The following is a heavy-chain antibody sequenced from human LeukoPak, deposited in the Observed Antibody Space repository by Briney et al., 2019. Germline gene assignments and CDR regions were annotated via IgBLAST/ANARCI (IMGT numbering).Heavy chain of an antibody. D-gene: IGHD3-22*01. CDR2: ISSSGST. J-gene: IGHJ4*02. Sequence: PSETLSLTCSVSGGSISNYYWSWIRQPPGKGLEWIGYISSSGSTNYNPSLKSRVTISVDTSKNQFSLKVHSVTAADTAIYYCARHRAYYDSSGYYYYFDYWGQGTLVPVSS. CDR3: ARHRAYYDSSGYYYYFDY. V-gene: IGHV4-59*08. CDR1: GGSISNYY.